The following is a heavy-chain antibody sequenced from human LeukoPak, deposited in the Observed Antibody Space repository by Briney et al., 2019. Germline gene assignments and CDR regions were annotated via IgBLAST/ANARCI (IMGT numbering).Heavy chain of an antibody. Sequence: ASVKVSCKASGYTFTGYYMHLVRQAPGRGLEWMGRINPNSGGTNYAQKFQGRVTMTRDTSISTAYMELSRLRSDYTAMYYCARGGVYDYVWGSYRQLDFWGHGTLVTVSS. V-gene: IGHV1-2*06. J-gene: IGHJ4*01. CDR1: GYTFTGYY. D-gene: IGHD3-16*02. CDR3: ARGGVYDYVWGSYRQLDF. CDR2: INPNSGGT.